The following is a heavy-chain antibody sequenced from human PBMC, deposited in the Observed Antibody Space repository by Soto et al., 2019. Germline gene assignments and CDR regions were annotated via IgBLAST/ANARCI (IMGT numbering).Heavy chain of an antibody. CDR2: ISGSGGST. CDR1: GFTFSSYA. V-gene: IGHV3-23*01. J-gene: IGHJ5*02. CDR3: AKFSHIVVVVAATRFGFDP. Sequence: PGGSLRLSCAASGFTFSSYAMSWVRQAPGKGLEWVSAISGSGGSTYYADSVKGRFTISRDSSKNTLYLQMNSLRAEDTAVYYCAKFSHIVVVVAATRFGFDPWGQGTLVTVSS. D-gene: IGHD2-15*01.